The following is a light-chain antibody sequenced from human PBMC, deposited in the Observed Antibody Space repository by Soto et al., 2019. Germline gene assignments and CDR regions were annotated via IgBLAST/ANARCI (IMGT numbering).Light chain of an antibody. Sequence: QSVLTQPPSASGTPGQRVTISCSGSSSNIGSNTVSWFQQFPGTAPKLLIHIDNERPSGVPDRFSGSKSGTSASLAISGLQSEDEDDYYCASWEDSQEGWVFGGGTKLTVL. CDR2: IDN. CDR3: ASWEDSQEGWV. CDR1: SSNIGSNT. V-gene: IGLV1-44*01. J-gene: IGLJ3*02.